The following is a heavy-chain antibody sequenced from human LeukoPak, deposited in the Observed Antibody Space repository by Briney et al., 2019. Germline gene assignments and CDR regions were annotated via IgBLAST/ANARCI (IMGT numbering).Heavy chain of an antibody. CDR2: IYTSGST. D-gene: IGHD3-16*02. V-gene: IGHV4-4*07. J-gene: IGHJ4*02. CDR1: GGSISSYY. CDR3: ARVAARFTFGGVIPRYYFDY. Sequence: SETLSLTCTVSGGSISSYYWSWIRQPAGKGLEWIGRIYTSGSTNYNPSLKSRVTMSVDTSKNQFSLKLSSVTAADTAVYYCARVAARFTFGGVIPRYYFDYWGQGTLVTVSS.